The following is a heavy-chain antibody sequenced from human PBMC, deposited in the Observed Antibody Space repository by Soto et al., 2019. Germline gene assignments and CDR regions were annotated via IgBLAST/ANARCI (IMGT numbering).Heavy chain of an antibody. V-gene: IGHV4-59*01. CDR2: IYYSGST. D-gene: IGHD3-22*01. J-gene: IGHJ3*02. CDR1: VGSISSYY. CDR3: ARDRYYDSSGYPHDAFDI. Sequence: SETLSLTCTVSVGSISSYYWSWIRQPPGKGLEWTGYIYYSGSTNYNPSLKSRVTISVDTSKNQFSLKLSSVTAADTAVYYCARDRYYDSSGYPHDAFDIWGQGTMVTVSS.